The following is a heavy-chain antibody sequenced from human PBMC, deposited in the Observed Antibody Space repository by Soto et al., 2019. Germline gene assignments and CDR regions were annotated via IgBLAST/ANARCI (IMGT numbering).Heavy chain of an antibody. D-gene: IGHD2-8*02. V-gene: IGHV3-30*18. CDR1: GFTFSTYG. CDR3: AKALLHWWIHEFDY. J-gene: IGHJ4*01. CDR2: ISYDGSNK. Sequence: GGSLRLSCAASGFTFSTYGMAWGRQAPGKGLGWVADISYDGSNKNYADSVKGRFTISRDNSKNTLSLQMSSLRPEDTAVYYCAKALLHWWIHEFDYWGPGALVKVSS.